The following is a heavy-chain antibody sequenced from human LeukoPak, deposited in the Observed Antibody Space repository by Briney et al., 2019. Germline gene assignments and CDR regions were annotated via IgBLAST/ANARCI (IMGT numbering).Heavy chain of an antibody. V-gene: IGHV3-30-3*01. CDR2: ISYDGSNK. CDR1: GFTFSSYA. Sequence: GGSLRLSCAASGFTFSSYAMHWVRQAPGKGLEWVAVISYDGSNKYYADSVKGRFTISRDNSKNTLYLQMNSLRAEDTAVYYCARDLEYGYSSGWYDLFDYWGQGTLVTVSS. J-gene: IGHJ4*02. CDR3: ARDLEYGYSSGWYDLFDY. D-gene: IGHD6-19*01.